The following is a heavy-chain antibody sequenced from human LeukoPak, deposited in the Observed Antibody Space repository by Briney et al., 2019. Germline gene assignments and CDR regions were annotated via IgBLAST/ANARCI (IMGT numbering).Heavy chain of an antibody. V-gene: IGHV1-46*01. CDR2: INPSGGST. J-gene: IGHJ5*02. Sequence: GASVKVSFKGSGYTFTSYYMRWGRQAPGQGREWVGVINPSGGSTSYAQKFKGTVTMTRATSTSTVYMELSSLRSEDTAVYYCARDSGYFDWVTWFDPWGQGTLVTASS. D-gene: IGHD3-9*01. CDR3: ARDSGYFDWVTWFDP. CDR1: GYTFTSYY.